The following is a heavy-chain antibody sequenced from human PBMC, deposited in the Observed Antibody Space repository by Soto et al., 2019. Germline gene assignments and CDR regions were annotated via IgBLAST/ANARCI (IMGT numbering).Heavy chain of an antibody. V-gene: IGHV3-11*01. CDR2: ISSSGTTI. CDR1: GFTFSDYY. Sequence: QVQLVESGGGLVKPGGSLRLSCAASGFTFSDYYMNWIRQAPGKGLEWVSYISSSGTTIYYADSVKGRFTISRDNAKNSLFLQMNSLGAEGTALYYCARGHSIFYGMDVWGQGTTVTVSS. J-gene: IGHJ6*02. D-gene: IGHD2-21*01. CDR3: ARGHSIFYGMDV.